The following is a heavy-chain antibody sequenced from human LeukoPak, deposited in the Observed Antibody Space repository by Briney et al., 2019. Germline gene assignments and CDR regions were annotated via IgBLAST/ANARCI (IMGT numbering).Heavy chain of an antibody. CDR3: ARDGSGSNLPYRH. V-gene: IGHV3-21*04. Sequence: GGSLRLSCAASGFTFSSYSMNWVRQAPGKGLEWVSSISSSSSYIYYADSVKGRFTISRDNAKNSLYLHMNSLRVEDTAVYYCARDGSGSNLPYRHWGQGTLVTVSS. CDR1: GFTFSSYS. D-gene: IGHD6-19*01. CDR2: ISSSSSYI. J-gene: IGHJ4*02.